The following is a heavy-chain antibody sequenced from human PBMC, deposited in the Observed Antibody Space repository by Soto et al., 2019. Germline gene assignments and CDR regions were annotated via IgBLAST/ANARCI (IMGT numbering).Heavy chain of an antibody. CDR3: AKEGGSSLYYYYGMDV. V-gene: IGHV3-23*01. D-gene: IGHD1-26*01. CDR1: GFTFSSYA. J-gene: IGHJ6*02. CDR2: ISGSGGST. Sequence: GGSLRVSCAASGFTFSSYAMSWVRQAPGKGLEWVSAISGSGGSTYYADSVKGRFTISRDNSKNTLYLQMNSLRAEDTAVYYCAKEGGSSLYYYYGMDVWGQGTRVTVSS.